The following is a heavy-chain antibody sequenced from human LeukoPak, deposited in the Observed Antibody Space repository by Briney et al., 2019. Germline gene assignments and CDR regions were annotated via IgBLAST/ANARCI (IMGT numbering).Heavy chain of an antibody. V-gene: IGHV3-7*04. CDR1: GFTFSSYE. J-gene: IGHJ3*02. CDR2: IDQDGSEK. D-gene: IGHD5-12*01. CDR3: ARGKASGGYSGYGLDAFDI. Sequence: GGSLRLSCAASGFTFSSYEMSWVRQAPGHGLEWVANIDQDGSEKYYVESMKGRITISRDTAKNSLYLQMNSLRAEDTAVYYCARGKASGGYSGYGLDAFDIWGQGTMVTVSS.